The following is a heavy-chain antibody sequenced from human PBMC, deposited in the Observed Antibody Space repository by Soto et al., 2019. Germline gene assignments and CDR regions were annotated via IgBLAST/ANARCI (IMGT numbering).Heavy chain of an antibody. Sequence: QVQLVQSGAEVKKPGSSVKVSCKASGGTFSSYAISWVRQAPGQGLEWMGGIIPIFGTANYAQKFQGRVTITADESTSTAYMELSSLRSEDTAVYYCARRPYSNYVNYYYSGMDVWGQGTTVTVSS. CDR3: ARRPYSNYVNYYYSGMDV. J-gene: IGHJ6*02. D-gene: IGHD4-4*01. CDR2: IIPIFGTA. V-gene: IGHV1-69*12. CDR1: GGTFSSYA.